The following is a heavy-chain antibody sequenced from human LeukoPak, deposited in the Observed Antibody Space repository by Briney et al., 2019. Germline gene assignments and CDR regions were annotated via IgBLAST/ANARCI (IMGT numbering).Heavy chain of an antibody. Sequence: ASVKVSCKASGYIFNTYGISWVRQAPGQGLEWMAWISAYSGNTNYAQKLQDRVTMTTDTSTSTAYMEQSSLRSEDTAVYYCARDVVVVAAGNFDYWGQGTLVTVSS. V-gene: IGHV1-18*01. CDR3: ARDVVVVAAGNFDY. D-gene: IGHD2-15*01. CDR1: GYIFNTYG. CDR2: ISAYSGNT. J-gene: IGHJ4*02.